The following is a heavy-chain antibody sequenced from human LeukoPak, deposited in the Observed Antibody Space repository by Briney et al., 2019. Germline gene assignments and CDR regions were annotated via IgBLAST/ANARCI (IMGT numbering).Heavy chain of an antibody. D-gene: IGHD3-16*01. J-gene: IGHJ4*02. V-gene: IGHV3-23*01. CDR1: GFTFSSYA. CDR3: ARGPWASFDY. Sequence: PGGSLRLSCAASGFTFSSYAMSWVRQAPGKGLEWVSIISDSGGSTYYADSVKGRFTISRDNSKNTLYLQMNSLRAEDTAVYYCARGPWASFDYWGQGTLVTVSS. CDR2: ISDSGGST.